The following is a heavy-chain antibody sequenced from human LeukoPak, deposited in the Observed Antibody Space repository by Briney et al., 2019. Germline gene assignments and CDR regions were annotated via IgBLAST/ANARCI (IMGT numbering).Heavy chain of an antibody. D-gene: IGHD6-13*01. Sequence: GGSLRLSCAASGFTFSSYEMNWVRQAPGKGLEWVSYISSSGSTIYYADSVKGRFTISRDNAKNSLYLQMNSLRAEDTAVYYCAREVEQLVDYWSQGTLVTVSS. V-gene: IGHV3-48*03. CDR2: ISSSGSTI. CDR3: AREVEQLVDY. CDR1: GFTFSSYE. J-gene: IGHJ4*02.